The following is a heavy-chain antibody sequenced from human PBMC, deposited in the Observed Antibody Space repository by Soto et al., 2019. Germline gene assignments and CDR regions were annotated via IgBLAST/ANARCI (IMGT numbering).Heavy chain of an antibody. CDR3: ARATYYHDSSGYGYFDY. CDR1: GGSINSYY. J-gene: IGHJ4*02. D-gene: IGHD3-22*01. CDR2: IYYSGST. Sequence: SETLSLTCTVSGGSINSYYWSWIGQAQGKGLEWIGYIYYSGSTNYNPSLKSRVTISADTSKNQFSLKLSSVTAADTAVYYCARATYYHDSSGYGYFDYWGQGTLGTVSS. V-gene: IGHV4-59*01.